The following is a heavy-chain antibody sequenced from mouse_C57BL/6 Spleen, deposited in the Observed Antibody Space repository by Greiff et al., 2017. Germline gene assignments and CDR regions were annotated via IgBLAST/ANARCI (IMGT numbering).Heavy chain of an antibody. CDR1: GYTFTSYW. CDR2: IYPGNSDT. CDR3: TREGNYYGSSEDWYFDV. J-gene: IGHJ1*03. Sequence: EVQLQQSGTVLARPGASVKMSCKTSGYTFTSYWMHWVKQRPGQGLEWIGAIYPGNSDTSYNQKFKGKAKLTAVTSASTAYMELNSLTNEDSAVYYCTREGNYYGSSEDWYFDVWGTGTTVTVSS. V-gene: IGHV1-5*01. D-gene: IGHD1-1*01.